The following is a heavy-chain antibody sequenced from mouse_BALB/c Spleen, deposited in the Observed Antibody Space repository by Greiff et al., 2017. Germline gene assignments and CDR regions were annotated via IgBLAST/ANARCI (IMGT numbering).Heavy chain of an antibody. J-gene: IGHJ4*01. CDR2: ISYSGST. Sequence: EVQLQESGPGLVKPSQSLSLTCTVTGYSITSDYAWNWIRQFPGNKLEWMGYISYSGSTSYNPSLKSRISITRDTSKNQFFLQLNSVTTEDTATYYCARRGLLYGSSYEDYWGQGTSVTVSS. CDR1: GYSITSDYA. CDR3: ARRGLLYGSSYEDY. V-gene: IGHV3-2*02. D-gene: IGHD1-1*01.